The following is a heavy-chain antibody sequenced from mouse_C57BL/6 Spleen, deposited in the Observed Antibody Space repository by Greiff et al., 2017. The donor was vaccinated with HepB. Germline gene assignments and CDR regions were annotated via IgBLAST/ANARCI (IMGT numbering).Heavy chain of an antibody. V-gene: IGHV1-82*01. CDR2: IYPGDGDT. J-gene: IGHJ4*01. Sequence: LVESGPELVKPGASVKISCKASGYAFSSSWMNWVKQRPGKGLEWIGRIYPGDGDTNYNGKFKGKATLTADKSSSTAYMQLSSLTSEDSAVYFCAHYYYAMDYWGQGTSVTVSS. CDR3: AHYYYAMDY. CDR1: GYAFSSSW.